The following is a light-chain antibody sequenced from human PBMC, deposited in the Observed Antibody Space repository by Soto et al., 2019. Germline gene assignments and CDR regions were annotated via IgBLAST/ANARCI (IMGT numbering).Light chain of an antibody. CDR3: QQYDTSRWT. V-gene: IGKV3-20*01. CDR1: QSVNSNY. CDR2: AAS. Sequence: EVVLTQSPGTLSLSPGERATLSCRASQSVNSNYFAWYQQKSGQSPRLLIYAASTRATGVPDRFVGSGSGADFTLTISRLEPEDFAVYYCQQYDTSRWTFGQGTKVEI. J-gene: IGKJ1*01.